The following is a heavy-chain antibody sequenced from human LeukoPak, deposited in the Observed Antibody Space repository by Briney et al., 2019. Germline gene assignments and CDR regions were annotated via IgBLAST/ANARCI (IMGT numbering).Heavy chain of an antibody. CDR2: INHSGST. CDR3: AREESATVTPTLDY. V-gene: IGHV4-34*01. J-gene: IGHJ4*02. CDR1: GGSFSGYY. Sequence: SETLSLTCAVYGGSFSGYYWSWIRQPPRKGLEWIGEINHSGSTNYNPSLKSRVTISVDTSKNLFSLKLSSVTAADTAVYYCAREESATVTPTLDYWGQGTLVTVSS. D-gene: IGHD4-17*01.